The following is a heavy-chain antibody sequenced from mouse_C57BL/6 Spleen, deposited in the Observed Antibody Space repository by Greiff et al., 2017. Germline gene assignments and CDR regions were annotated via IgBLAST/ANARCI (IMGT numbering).Heavy chain of an antibody. D-gene: IGHD2-10*01. CDR2: IYPGDGDT. V-gene: IGHV1-82*01. J-gene: IGHJ2*01. CDR1: GYAFSSSW. CDR3: ANGLLSYYIDY. Sequence: QVQLQQSGPGLVQPGASVKLSCTASGYAFSSSWMNWVKQRPGKGLEWIGRIYPGDGDTNYNGTVKGQATLTADKSSSTAYMQLSSLTSEDSAVYFCANGLLSYYIDYWGQGTTLTVSS.